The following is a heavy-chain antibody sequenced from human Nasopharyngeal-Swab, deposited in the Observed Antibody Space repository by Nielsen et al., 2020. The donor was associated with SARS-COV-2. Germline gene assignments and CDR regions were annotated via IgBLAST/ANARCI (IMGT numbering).Heavy chain of an antibody. D-gene: IGHD3-3*01. J-gene: IGHJ4*02. CDR3: ARGGRITIFGVFIKGLYFDY. V-gene: IGHV4-34*01. CDR2: INHSGST. Sequence: SQTLSLTCAVYGGSFRGYYWNWIRQPPGNGLEWIGDINHSGSTNYNPSLKSRVTISVDTSKNQFSLTLSSVTAADTAVYYFARGGRITIFGVFIKGLYFDYWGQGTLVTVSS. CDR1: GGSFRGYY.